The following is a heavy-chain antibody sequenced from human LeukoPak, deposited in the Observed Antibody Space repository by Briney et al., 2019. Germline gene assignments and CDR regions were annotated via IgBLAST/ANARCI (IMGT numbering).Heavy chain of an antibody. CDR3: AREDMDKVTTRWAFDI. J-gene: IGHJ3*02. CDR1: GFTFSNFA. CDR2: ISYDGSIK. D-gene: IGHD4-17*01. V-gene: IGHV3-30*04. Sequence: GGSLRLSCAAPGFTFSNFAMHSVRQAPGKGREWVAVISYDGSIKYYADSVKGRFTISIDNSKSTLYLQMDSLRAEDAAVYYCAREDMDKVTTRWAFDIWGQGSMVTVSS.